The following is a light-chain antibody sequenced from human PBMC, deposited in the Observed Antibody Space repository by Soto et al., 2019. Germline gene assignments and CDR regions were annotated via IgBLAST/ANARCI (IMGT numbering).Light chain of an antibody. CDR3: QQFYNWPRT. CDR1: QSVSSN. Sequence: EIVMTQSPGTLSVSPGERATLSCRASQSVSSNLAWYQQKPGQAPRLLIYGASTRATGIPARFSSSGSETEFTLAISSLQSEDFAVYYCQQFYNWPRTFGQGTKV. V-gene: IGKV3-15*01. CDR2: GAS. J-gene: IGKJ1*01.